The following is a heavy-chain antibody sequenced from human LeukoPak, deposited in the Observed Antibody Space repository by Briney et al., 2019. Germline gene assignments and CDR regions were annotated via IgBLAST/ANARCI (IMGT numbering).Heavy chain of an antibody. Sequence: GGSLRLSCTVSGFTVSSNSMSWVRQAPGKGLEWVSFIYSGGNTLYSDSVKSRFTISRDNSKNTLYLQMNSLRVEDTAVYYCAKDGDWAFDHWAQGTLVSVSS. CDR1: GFTVSSNS. V-gene: IGHV3-53*05. CDR3: AKDGDWAFDH. CDR2: IYSGGNT. J-gene: IGHJ4*02. D-gene: IGHD2-21*02.